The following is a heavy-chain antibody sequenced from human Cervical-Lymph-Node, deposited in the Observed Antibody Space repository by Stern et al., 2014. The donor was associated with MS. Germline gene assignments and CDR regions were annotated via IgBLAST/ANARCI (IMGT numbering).Heavy chain of an antibody. Sequence: VQLVESGGGVVQPGRSLRLSCAASGFTFSRHAMHWVRQAPGKGLGRRAVISHEGTRIDYTDSVNGRLTISRDNSKNTLYLQMNSLRVEDTALFYCARDFGYTFIRGPESARYGMDVWGQGTTVTVSS. D-gene: IGHD5-24*01. CDR2: ISHEGTRI. J-gene: IGHJ6*02. CDR1: GFTFSRHA. CDR3: ARDFGYTFIRGPESARYGMDV. V-gene: IGHV3-30-3*01.